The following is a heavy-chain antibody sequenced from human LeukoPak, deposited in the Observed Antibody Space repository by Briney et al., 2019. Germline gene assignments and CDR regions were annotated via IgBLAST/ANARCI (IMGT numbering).Heavy chain of an antibody. CDR3: AKDPGGLSGYSGLFDY. Sequence: GGSLRLSCAASGFTFSSYGMHWVRQAPGKGLEWVAVISYDGSNKYYADSVKGRFTISRDNSKNTLYLQMNSLRAEDTAVYYCAKDPGGLSGYSGLFDYWGQGTLVTVSS. CDR1: GFTFSSYG. CDR2: ISYDGSNK. J-gene: IGHJ4*02. V-gene: IGHV3-30*18. D-gene: IGHD5-12*01.